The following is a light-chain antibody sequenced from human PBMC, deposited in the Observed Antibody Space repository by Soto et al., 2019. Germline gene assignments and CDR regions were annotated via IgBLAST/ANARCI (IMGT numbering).Light chain of an antibody. V-gene: IGKV3-11*01. CDR2: DAS. CDR3: QQRSNWPT. J-gene: IGKJ5*01. Sequence: EMVLTQSPATLSLSPGERATLPCRASQSVSSYLAWYQQKPGQAPRLLIYDASNRATGFPARFSGSGSGTDFTLTISSLEPEDFAVYYCQQRSNWPTFGQGTRLEIK. CDR1: QSVSSY.